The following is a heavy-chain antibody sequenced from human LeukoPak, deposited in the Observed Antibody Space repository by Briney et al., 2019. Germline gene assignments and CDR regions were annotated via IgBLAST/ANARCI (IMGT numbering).Heavy chain of an antibody. CDR3: ARGGAVHPYYYYYGMDV. D-gene: IGHD3-10*01. V-gene: IGHV1-8*01. Sequence: EASSKVSCKASGYTFTSYDINWVRQATGQALKWMGWMNPNSGNTGYAEKFQGRVTMTRNTSISTAYMELSSLRSEDTAVYYCARGGAVHPYYYYYGMDVWGQGTTVTVSS. CDR1: GYTFTSYD. CDR2: MNPNSGNT. J-gene: IGHJ6*02.